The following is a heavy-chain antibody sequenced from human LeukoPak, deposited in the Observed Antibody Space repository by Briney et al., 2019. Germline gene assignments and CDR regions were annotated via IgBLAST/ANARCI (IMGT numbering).Heavy chain of an antibody. D-gene: IGHD3-10*01. V-gene: IGHV1-2*02. Sequence: GASVKVSCKASGYTFTGYYMHWVRQAPGQGLEWMGWINPNSGGTNYAQKFQGRVTMTRDTSISTAYMELSRLRSDDTAVYYCARERGEYYYGSGSYYNGPFDSWGQGTLVTVSS. CDR2: INPNSGGT. J-gene: IGHJ4*02. CDR3: ARERGEYYYGSGSYYNGPFDS. CDR1: GYTFTGYY.